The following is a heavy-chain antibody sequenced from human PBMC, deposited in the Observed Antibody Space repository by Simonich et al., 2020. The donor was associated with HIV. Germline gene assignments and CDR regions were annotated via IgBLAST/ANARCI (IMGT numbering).Heavy chain of an antibody. Sequence: VQLQQWGAGLLKPSETLSLTCAVYGGSFSGYYWGWIRQPPGKGLEWIGKINHSGSNNYNPSLKRRVTISVDTSKNQFSLKLSSVTAADTAVYYCARGFYQRLYYFDYWGQGTLVTVSS. CDR1: GGSFSGYY. V-gene: IGHV4-34*01. J-gene: IGHJ4*02. CDR3: ARGFYQRLYYFDY. D-gene: IGHD2-2*01. CDR2: INHSGSN.